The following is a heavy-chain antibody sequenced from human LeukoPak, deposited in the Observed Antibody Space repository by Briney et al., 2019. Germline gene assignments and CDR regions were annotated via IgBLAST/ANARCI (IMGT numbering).Heavy chain of an antibody. J-gene: IGHJ4*02. CDR3: ARQVRFWGRYYFDY. CDR2: IYYSGST. CDR1: GGSISSGDYY. V-gene: IGHV4-30-4*01. Sequence: SQTLSLTCTVSGGSISSGDYYWSWIRQPPGKGLEWIGYIYYSGSTNYNPSLKSRVTISVDTSKNQFSLKLSSVTAADTAVYYCARQVRFWGRYYFDYWGQGTLVTVSS. D-gene: IGHD7-27*01.